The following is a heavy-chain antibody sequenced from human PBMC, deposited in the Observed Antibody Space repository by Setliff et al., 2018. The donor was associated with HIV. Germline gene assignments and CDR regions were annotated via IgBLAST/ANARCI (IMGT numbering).Heavy chain of an antibody. V-gene: IGHV4-59*08. CDR2: IYYSGST. CDR3: ERVVDADYLDY. CDR1: CGSISSFY. Sequence: SETLSLTWTVSCGSISSFYWSWIRQPQGKGLEWIGYIYYSGSTNYNPSLKSRVTISVDTPKNQFSLKLNSVTAADTAMYYCERVVDADYLDYWGQGTPVTVSS. J-gene: IGHJ4*02. D-gene: IGHD2-15*01.